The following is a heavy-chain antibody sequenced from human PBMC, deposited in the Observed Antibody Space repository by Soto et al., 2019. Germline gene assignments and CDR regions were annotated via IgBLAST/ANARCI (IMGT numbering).Heavy chain of an antibody. V-gene: IGHV4-59*01. CDR2: IYDSGTT. J-gene: IGHJ4*01. Sequence: PSETLSLTCTVSGGSISNYYWSWIRQPPGRTLEWIGYIYDSGTTDYNPSLKSRVTISLDTSKNQFSLMLSSVTAADTAVYYCARARTLYFFDYWGHGNLVTVS. CDR1: GGSISNYY. CDR3: ARARTLYFFDY.